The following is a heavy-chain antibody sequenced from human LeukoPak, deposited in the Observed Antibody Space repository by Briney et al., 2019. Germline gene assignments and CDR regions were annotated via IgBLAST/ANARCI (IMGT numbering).Heavy chain of an antibody. J-gene: IGHJ4*02. CDR2: IYYSGST. CDR3: ARLDSEPWGYFDY. D-gene: IGHD3-16*01. CDR1: GGSISSSSYY. Sequence: SETLSLTCTVSGGSISSSSYYWGWIRQPPGKGLEWIGSIYYSGSTYYNPSLKSRVTISVDTSKNQFSLKLSSVTAADTAVYYCARLDSEPWGYFDYWGQGTLVTVSS. V-gene: IGHV4-39*01.